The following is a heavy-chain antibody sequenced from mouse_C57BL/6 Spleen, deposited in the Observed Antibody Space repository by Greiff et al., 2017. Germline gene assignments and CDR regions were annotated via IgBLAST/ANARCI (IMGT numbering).Heavy chain of an antibody. CDR1: GFTFTSYA. Sequence: EVKLMESGGGLVKPGGSLKLSCAASGFTFTSYAMSWVRQTPEKRLEWVATISDGGSYTYYPDNVKGRFTISRDNAKNNLYLQRSHLKSEDTAMYYCARDYDYAMDDWGQGTSVTVSS. CDR2: ISDGGSYT. J-gene: IGHJ4*01. V-gene: IGHV5-4*01. CDR3: ARDYDYAMDD. D-gene: IGHD2-12*01.